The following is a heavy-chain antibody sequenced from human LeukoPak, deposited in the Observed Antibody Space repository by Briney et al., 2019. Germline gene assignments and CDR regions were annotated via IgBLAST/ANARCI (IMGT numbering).Heavy chain of an antibody. V-gene: IGHV3-7*01. D-gene: IGHD6-19*01. CDR2: INKDVTEK. CDR3: ARGRGWIFDY. J-gene: IGHJ4*01. Sequence: GGSLRLSCAASGFSVSNYFMAWVRQAPGKGLEWVAVINKDVTEKFYVGSVRGRFTISRDNARNSVFLQMNGLRADDTGMYYCARGRGWIFDYWGQGTLLTVSS. CDR1: GFSVSNYF.